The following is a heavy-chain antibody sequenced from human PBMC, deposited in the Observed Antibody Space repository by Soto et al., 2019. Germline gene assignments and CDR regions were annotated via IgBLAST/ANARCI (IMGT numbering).Heavy chain of an antibody. D-gene: IGHD4-17*01. J-gene: IGHJ4*02. V-gene: IGHV1-46*03. CDR1: GYTFTSYY. CDR2: INPSGGST. Sequence: ASVKVSCKASGYTFTSYYMHWVRQAPGQGLEWMGIINPSGGSTSYAQKFQGRVTMTRDTSTSTVYMKLSSLRSEDTTVYYCARVENGDYADYWGQGTLVTVSS. CDR3: ARVENGDYADY.